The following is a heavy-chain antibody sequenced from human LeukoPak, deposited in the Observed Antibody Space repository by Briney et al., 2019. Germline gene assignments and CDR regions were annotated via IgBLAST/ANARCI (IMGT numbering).Heavy chain of an antibody. CDR2: IIPILGIA. CDR1: GGTFSSYT. J-gene: IGHJ5*02. V-gene: IGHV1-69*04. Sequence: SVKVSCKASGGTFSSYTISWVRQAPGQGLEWMGRIIPILGIANYAQKFQGRVTITADKSTSTAYMELSSLRSQDTAVYYCAREYCSSTSCYRDNWFDPWGQGTLVTVSS. D-gene: IGHD2-2*01. CDR3: AREYCSSTSCYRDNWFDP.